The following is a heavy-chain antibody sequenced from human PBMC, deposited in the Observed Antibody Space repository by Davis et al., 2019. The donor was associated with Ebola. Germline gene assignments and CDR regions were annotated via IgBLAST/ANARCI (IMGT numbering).Heavy chain of an antibody. D-gene: IGHD7-27*01. V-gene: IGHV3-7*01. Sequence: GESLKISCAASGFTFSSYAMSWVRQAPGKGLEWVANIKQDGSEKYYVDSVKGRFTISRDNSKNTLYLQMNSLRAEDTAVYYCARDTQTGDSLDYWGQGTLVTVSS. CDR1: GFTFSSYA. CDR2: IKQDGSEK. J-gene: IGHJ4*02. CDR3: ARDTQTGDSLDY.